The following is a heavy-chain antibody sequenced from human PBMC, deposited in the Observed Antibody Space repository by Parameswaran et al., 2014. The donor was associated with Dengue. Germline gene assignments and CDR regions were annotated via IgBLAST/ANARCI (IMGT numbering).Heavy chain of an antibody. CDR2: IWYVGSSE. J-gene: IGHJ6*02. Sequence: WIRQPPGKGLEWVAMIWYVGSSEYYADSVKGRFTISRDTSKNTLYMQMRSLRVEDTAVYYCARGFRRDGLDVWGQGTTVTVSS. D-gene: IGHD3-10*01. CDR3: ARGFRRDGLDV. V-gene: IGHV3-33*01.